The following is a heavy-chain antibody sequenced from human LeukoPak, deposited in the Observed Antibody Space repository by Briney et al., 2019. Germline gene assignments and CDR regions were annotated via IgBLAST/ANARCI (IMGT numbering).Heavy chain of an antibody. CDR2: INPNSGGT. Sequence: GASVKVSCKASGYTFTGYYMHWVRQAPGQGLEWMGWINPNSGGTNYAQKFQGRVTMTRDMSISTAYMELSRLRSDDTAVYYCARDDCSGGSCYSYFQHWGQGTLVTVSS. CDR1: GYTFTGYY. V-gene: IGHV1-2*02. D-gene: IGHD2-15*01. CDR3: ARDDCSGGSCYSYFQH. J-gene: IGHJ1*01.